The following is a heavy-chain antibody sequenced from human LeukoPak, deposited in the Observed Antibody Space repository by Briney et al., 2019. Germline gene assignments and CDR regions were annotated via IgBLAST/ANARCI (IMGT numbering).Heavy chain of an antibody. CDR3: ARDPNRLADYGGDYFDH. CDR2: ISHDGSHN. CDR1: GFTFSSFS. J-gene: IGHJ4*02. V-gene: IGHV3-30*04. Sequence: QTGGSLRLSCVASGFTFSSFSMHWVRQAPGNGLEWVAAISHDGSHNSYADSVRGRFIISRDNSKNTLSLQMNTLRPEDTALFYCARDPNRLADYGGDYFDHWGQGTLVTVSS. D-gene: IGHD4-23*01.